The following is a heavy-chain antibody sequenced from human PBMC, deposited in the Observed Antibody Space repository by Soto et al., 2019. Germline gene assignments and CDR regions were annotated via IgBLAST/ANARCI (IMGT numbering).Heavy chain of an antibody. CDR1: GCTFTSYA. CDR3: AGGRGICRNYFDC. D-gene: IGHD3-10*01. J-gene: IGHJ4*02. Sequence: VASVKVSCKASGCTFTSYAINWVRQAPGQGLEWMGGIIPIFGTANYAQKFQGRVTITADESTTTAYMELSSLRSEDTAVYYCAGGRGICRNYFDCWGQGTMVTVSS. CDR2: IIPIFGTA. V-gene: IGHV1-69*13.